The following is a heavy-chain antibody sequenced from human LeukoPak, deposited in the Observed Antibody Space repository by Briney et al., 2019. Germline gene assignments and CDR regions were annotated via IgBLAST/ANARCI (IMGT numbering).Heavy chain of an antibody. CDR3: ARGRPNIAVAGKGWYFDL. V-gene: IGHV4-34*01. CDR1: GGSFSGYY. D-gene: IGHD6-19*01. J-gene: IGHJ2*01. Sequence: PSETLSLTCAAYGGSFSGYYWSWIRQPPGKGLEWIGEINHSGSTNYNPSLKSRVTISVDTSKNQFSLKLSSVTAADTAVYYCARGRPNIAVAGKGWYFDLWGRGTLVTVSS. CDR2: INHSGST.